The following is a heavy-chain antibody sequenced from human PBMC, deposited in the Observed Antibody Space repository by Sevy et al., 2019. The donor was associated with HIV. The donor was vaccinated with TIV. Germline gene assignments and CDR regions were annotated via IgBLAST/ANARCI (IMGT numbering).Heavy chain of an antibody. CDR3: VREYEGGTAAAGGAFDY. J-gene: IGHJ4*02. CDR1: EFTFSGYW. V-gene: IGHV3-7*03. D-gene: IGHD6-13*01. CDR2: IRQDGSEK. Sequence: GGSLRLSCAASEFTFSGYWMNWVRQAPGKGLEWVANIRQDGSEKYYVDSVKGRFTISRDNAKNSLFLQMNSLGADDTAVYYCVREYEGGTAAAGGAFDYWGQGTLVTVSS.